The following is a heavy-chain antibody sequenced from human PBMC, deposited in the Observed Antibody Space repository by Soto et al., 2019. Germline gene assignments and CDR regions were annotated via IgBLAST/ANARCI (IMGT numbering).Heavy chain of an antibody. CDR3: AKDQMGRGWRTLDS. D-gene: IGHD3-10*01. CDR1: GLTFSGYG. J-gene: IGHJ4*02. Sequence: ESGGGVVQPGTSLRLSCVVTGLTFSGYGMHWVRQAPGKGLEWVADITYDGSSTYYADAVKGRFTVSRDNSKNILYLQMTSLRCDDTAMYYCAKDQMGRGWRTLDSWGQGTLVIVSS. CDR2: ITYDGSST. V-gene: IGHV3-30*18.